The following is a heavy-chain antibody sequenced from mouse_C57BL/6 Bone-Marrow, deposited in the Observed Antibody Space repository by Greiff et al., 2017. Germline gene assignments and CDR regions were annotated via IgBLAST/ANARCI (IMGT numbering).Heavy chain of an antibody. CDR3: AKYFYYGSSYDAMDY. D-gene: IGHD1-1*01. V-gene: IGHV1-80*01. CDR1: GYAFSSYW. CDR2: IYPGDGDT. Sequence: QVQLQQSGAELVKPGASVKISCKASGYAFSSYWMNWVKQRPGKGLEWIGQIYPGDGDTNYNGKFKGQATLTADKSSSTAYMQLSSLTSEDSAVYFCAKYFYYGSSYDAMDYWGQGTSVTVSS. J-gene: IGHJ4*01.